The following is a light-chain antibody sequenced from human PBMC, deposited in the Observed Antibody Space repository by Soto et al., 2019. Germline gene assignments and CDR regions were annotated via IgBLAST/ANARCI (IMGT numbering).Light chain of an antibody. CDR1: QSVSSN. CDR3: QQYNNWPRT. Sequence: IVMTQSPATLSLSPGERVTLSCRASQSVSSNLAWYQQKPGQAPRLLIHGASLRATGVPARFSVSVSGTECTLTISSLKSEDGAVYYGQQYNNWPRTFCQGTKVDIK. V-gene: IGKV3-15*01. J-gene: IGKJ1*01. CDR2: GAS.